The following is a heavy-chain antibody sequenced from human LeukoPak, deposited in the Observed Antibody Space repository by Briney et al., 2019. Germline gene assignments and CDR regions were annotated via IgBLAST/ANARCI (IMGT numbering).Heavy chain of an antibody. CDR2: ISSNSHYI. CDR1: GFTFSSYS. Sequence: GGSLRLSCAASGFTFSSYSMNWVRQAPGKGLEWVSSISSNSHYIYYADSVKGRFTISRDNAKNSLFLQMNSLRAEDTAVYYCAREQHLDPYYFDYWGQGTLVTVSS. D-gene: IGHD6-13*01. CDR3: AREQHLDPYYFDY. V-gene: IGHV3-21*01. J-gene: IGHJ4*02.